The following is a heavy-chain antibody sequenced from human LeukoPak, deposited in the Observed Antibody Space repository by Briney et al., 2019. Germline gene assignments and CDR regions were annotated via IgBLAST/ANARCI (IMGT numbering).Heavy chain of an antibody. D-gene: IGHD2/OR15-2a*01. J-gene: IGHJ4*02. CDR1: GYKFDRYG. CDR2: ISTYNGNT. CDR3: ARDLEHCRNIVCSNSAY. Sequence: ASVKVSCKGSGYKFDRYGVNWVRQAPGQGLEWVGWISTYNGNTFYAQKFEGRVTMTTDTSTNTVYMDLRSLRSDDTAVYYCARDLEHCRNIVCSNSAYWGQGTLVTVSS. V-gene: IGHV1-18*04.